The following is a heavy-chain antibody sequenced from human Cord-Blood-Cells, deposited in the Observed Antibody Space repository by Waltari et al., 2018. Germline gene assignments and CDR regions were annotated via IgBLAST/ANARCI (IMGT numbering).Heavy chain of an antibody. J-gene: IGHJ2*01. CDR1: GYLFTSYW. CDR2: IYPVDSDT. Sequence: DVQLVQSGAEVKTPGESMKTSCQGSGYLFTSYWIGWAPQIPGTGREWMGIIYPVDSDTRYSPAFQGQVTISANKSISTAYLQWSSLKASDTAMYYCASRVRWNDEDPYYWYFDLWGRGTLVTVSS. D-gene: IGHD1-1*01. V-gene: IGHV5-51*03. CDR3: ASRVRWNDEDPYYWYFDL.